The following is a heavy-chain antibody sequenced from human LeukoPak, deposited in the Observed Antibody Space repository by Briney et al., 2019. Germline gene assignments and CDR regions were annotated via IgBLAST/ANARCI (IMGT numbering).Heavy chain of an antibody. CDR3: AKLSLSGRSQSADY. V-gene: IGHV3-23*01. J-gene: IGHJ4*02. D-gene: IGHD3-10*01. CDR2: VSTSGDVT. CDR1: GLTFNSHS. Sequence: PPGGSLRLSCVASGLTFNSHSMSWVRQAPGMGLEWVSVVSTSGDVTFYADSVKGRFTISRDNSKNTLFLQMNSLRAEDTAVYYCAKLSLSGRSQSADYWGQGTLVTVSS.